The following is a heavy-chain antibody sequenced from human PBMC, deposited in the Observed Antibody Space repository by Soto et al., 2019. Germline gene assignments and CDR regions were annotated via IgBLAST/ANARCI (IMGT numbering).Heavy chain of an antibody. J-gene: IGHJ4*02. CDR2: ISSSGSTI. V-gene: IGHV3-48*03. D-gene: IGHD2-2*01. Sequence: GSLILSFAASGLTFSSYEMNWVRQAPGKGLEWVSYISSSGSTIYYADSVKGRFTISRDNAKNSLYLQMDSLRAEDTALYYCARDSRYCSTTSCFKYWGQGTLVTVYS. CDR1: GLTFSSYE. CDR3: ARDSRYCSTTSCFKY.